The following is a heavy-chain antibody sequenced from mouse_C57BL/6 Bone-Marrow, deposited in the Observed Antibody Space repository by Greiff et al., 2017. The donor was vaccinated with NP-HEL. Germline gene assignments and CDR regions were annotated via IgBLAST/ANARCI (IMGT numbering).Heavy chain of an antibody. CDR1: GYTFTSYW. D-gene: IGHD1-1*01. CDR3: ATVYYGSSYTAY. Sequence: VQLQQPGAELVKPGASVKLSCKASGYTFTSYWMHWVKQRPGQGLEWIGMIHPNSGSTNYNEKFKSKATLTVDKSSSTAYMQLSSLTSEDSAVYYCATVYYGSSYTAYWGQGTLVTVSA. CDR2: IHPNSGST. J-gene: IGHJ3*01. V-gene: IGHV1-64*01.